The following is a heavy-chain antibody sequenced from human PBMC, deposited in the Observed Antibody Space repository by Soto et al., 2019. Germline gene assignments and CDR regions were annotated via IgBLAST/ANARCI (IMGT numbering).Heavy chain of an antibody. D-gene: IGHD3-10*01. J-gene: IGHJ4*02. CDR2: ISGSGGST. CDR1: GFTFSSYA. Sequence: GGSLRLSCAASGFTFSSYAMSWVRQAPGKGLEWVSAISGSGGSTYYADSVKGRFTISRDNSKNTLYLQMNSLRAEDTAVYYCAPSGFRRFYSFDYWGQGTLGTLST. V-gene: IGHV3-23*01. CDR3: APSGFRRFYSFDY.